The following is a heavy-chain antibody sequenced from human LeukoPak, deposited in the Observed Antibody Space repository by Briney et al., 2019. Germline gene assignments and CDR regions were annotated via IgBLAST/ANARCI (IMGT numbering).Heavy chain of an antibody. V-gene: IGHV3-23*01. CDR3: AKDTPPVGYCSSTSCRPHFDY. CDR2: ISGSGGST. Sequence: GGSLRLSCAASGFTFSSYAMSWVRQAPGKGLEWVSAISGSGGSTYYADSVKGRFTISRDNSKNTLYLQMNSLRAEDTAVYYCAKDTPPVGYCSSTSCRPHFDYWGQGTLVTVSS. CDR1: GFTFSSYA. J-gene: IGHJ4*02. D-gene: IGHD2-2*01.